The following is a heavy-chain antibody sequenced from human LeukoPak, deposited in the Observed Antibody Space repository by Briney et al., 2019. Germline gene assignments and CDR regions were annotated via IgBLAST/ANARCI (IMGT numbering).Heavy chain of an antibody. Sequence: GGSLRLSCAASGFTFSSYAMHWVRQAPGKGLEWVAVISYDGSNKYYADSVKGRFTISRDNSKNPLYLQMNSLRAEDTAVYYCAKEVRGSIYADYWGQGTLVTVSS. J-gene: IGHJ4*02. D-gene: IGHD5-18*01. CDR3: AKEVRGSIYADY. CDR1: GFTFSSYA. V-gene: IGHV3-30-3*01. CDR2: ISYDGSNK.